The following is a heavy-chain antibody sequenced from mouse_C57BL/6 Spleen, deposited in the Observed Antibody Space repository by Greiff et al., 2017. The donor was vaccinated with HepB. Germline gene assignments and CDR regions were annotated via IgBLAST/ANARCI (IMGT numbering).Heavy chain of an antibody. CDR2: IDPSDSYT. Sequence: QVQLQQPGAELVRPGTSVKLSCKASGYTFTSYWMHWVKQRPGQGLEWIGVIDPSDSYTNYNQKFKGKATLTVDTSSSTAYMQLSSLTSEDSAVYYCASGMGDGYSGFAYWGQGTLVTVSA. CDR1: GYTFTSYW. V-gene: IGHV1-59*01. D-gene: IGHD2-3*01. CDR3: ASGMGDGYSGFAY. J-gene: IGHJ3*01.